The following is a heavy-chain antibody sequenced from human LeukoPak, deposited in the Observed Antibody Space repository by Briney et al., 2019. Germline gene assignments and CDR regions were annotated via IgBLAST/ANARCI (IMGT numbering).Heavy chain of an antibody. CDR2: ISYRGSM. Sequence: SETLSLTCTVSGDSTSSDHWSWVRQPPGKGLDWIGHISYRGSMKYNPSLESRVSISLDTSNNQFSPKLTTLTAADTAVYYCVVYIAGGGGRGYWGQGTLVTVSS. CDR1: GDSTSSDH. CDR3: VVYIAGGGGRGY. J-gene: IGHJ4*02. D-gene: IGHD1-26*01. V-gene: IGHV4-59*01.